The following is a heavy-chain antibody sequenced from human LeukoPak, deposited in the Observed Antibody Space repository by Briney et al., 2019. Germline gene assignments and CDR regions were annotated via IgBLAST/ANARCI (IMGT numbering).Heavy chain of an antibody. CDR3: VPYCSSTSCFDC. CDR2: ISGSGGST. J-gene: IGHJ4*02. D-gene: IGHD2-2*01. CDR1: GFTFSSYA. V-gene: IGHV3-23*01. Sequence: GGSLRLSCAASGFTFSSYAMSWVRQAPGKGLEWVSAISGSGGSTYYADSVKGRFTISRDNSKNTLYLQMNSLRAEDTAVYYCVPYCSSTSCFDCWGQGTLVTVSS.